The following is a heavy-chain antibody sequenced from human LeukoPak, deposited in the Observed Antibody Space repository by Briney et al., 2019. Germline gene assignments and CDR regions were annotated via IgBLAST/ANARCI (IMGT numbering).Heavy chain of an antibody. J-gene: IGHJ4*02. Sequence: GESLKISCKGSGYSFTSYWISWVRQMPGKGLEWMGRIDPSDSYTNYSPSFQGHVTISDDKSISTAYLQWSSLKASDTAMYYCARHSYCIGDSCYFYVDYWGQGTLVTVSS. CDR3: ARHSYCIGDSCYFYVDY. CDR2: IDPSDSYT. V-gene: IGHV5-10-1*01. CDR1: GYSFTSYW. D-gene: IGHD2-15*01.